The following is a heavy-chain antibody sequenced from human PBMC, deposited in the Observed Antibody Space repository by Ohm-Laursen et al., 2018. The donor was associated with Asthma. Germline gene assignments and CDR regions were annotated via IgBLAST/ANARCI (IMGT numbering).Heavy chain of an antibody. D-gene: IGHD4-17*01. J-gene: IGHJ5*02. V-gene: IGHV4-31*03. CDR1: GGSISSGGYY. CDR3: ARSPTVTPVFDP. CDR2: IYYSGST. Sequence: TLSLTCTVPGGSISSGGYYWSWIRQHPGKGLEWIGYIYYSGSTYYNPSLKSRVTISVDTSKNQFSLKLNSVTAADTAVYYCARSPTVTPVFDPWGQGTLVTVSS.